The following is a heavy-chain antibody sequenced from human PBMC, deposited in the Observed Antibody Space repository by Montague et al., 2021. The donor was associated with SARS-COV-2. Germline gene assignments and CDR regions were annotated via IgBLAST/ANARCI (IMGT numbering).Heavy chain of an antibody. D-gene: IGHD6-6*01. J-gene: IGHJ5*01. CDR2: IEYSWST. Sequence: SETLSLTCTVSGDSLSFYFWTWIRQPPGRGLEWIGYIEYSWSTNYNPSLKSRLTMSLYMSSNQFSLELRSVAAADTAVYYCGRLGYSTSTVDSWGHGTLVSVSS. V-gene: IGHV4-59*08. CDR3: GRLGYSTSTVDS. CDR1: GDSLSFYF.